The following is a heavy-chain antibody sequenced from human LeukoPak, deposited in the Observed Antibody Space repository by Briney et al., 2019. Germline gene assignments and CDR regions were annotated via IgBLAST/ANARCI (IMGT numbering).Heavy chain of an antibody. CDR2: ISSNGGST. D-gene: IGHD2-21*02. Sequence: PGGSLRLSCSASGFTFSSYAMHWVRQAPGKGLEYVSAISSNGGSTYYADSVKGRFTISRDNSKNTLYLQMSSLRAEDTAVYYCVKDGHPTICGGDCYFGYWGQGTLVAVSS. J-gene: IGHJ4*02. CDR1: GFTFSSYA. CDR3: VKDGHPTICGGDCYFGY. V-gene: IGHV3-64D*06.